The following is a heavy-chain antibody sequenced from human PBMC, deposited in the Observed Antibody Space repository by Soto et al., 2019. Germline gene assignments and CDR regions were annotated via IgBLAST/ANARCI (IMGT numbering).Heavy chain of an antibody. CDR1: GGTFSSYA. Sequence: SVKVSCKASGGTFSSYAISWVRQAPGQGLEWMGGIIPIFGTANYAQKFQGRVTITADESTSTAYMELSSLRSEDTAVYYCAGDSNYGRNGFDPWGQGTLVTVSS. J-gene: IGHJ5*02. CDR3: AGDSNYGRNGFDP. CDR2: IIPIFGTA. V-gene: IGHV1-69*13. D-gene: IGHD4-4*01.